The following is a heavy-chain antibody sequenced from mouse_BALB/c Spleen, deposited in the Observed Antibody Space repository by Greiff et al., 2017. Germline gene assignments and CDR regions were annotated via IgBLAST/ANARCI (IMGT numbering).Heavy chain of an antibody. V-gene: IGHV5-6-3*01. Sequence: DVMLVESGGGLVQPGGSLKLSCAASGFTFSSSGMSWVRQTPDKRLELVATINSNGGSTYYPDSVKGRFTISRDNAKNTLYLQMRSLKSEDTAMYYYARGRWWLLSLDYWGQGTTLTVSS. D-gene: IGHD1-1*02. CDR3: ARGRWWLLSLDY. CDR1: GFTFSSSG. J-gene: IGHJ2*01. CDR2: INSNGGST.